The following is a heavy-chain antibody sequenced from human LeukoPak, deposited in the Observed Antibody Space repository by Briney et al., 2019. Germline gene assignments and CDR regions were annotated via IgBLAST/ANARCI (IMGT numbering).Heavy chain of an antibody. Sequence: GGSLRLSCAASGFTFSDFYMTRIRQAPGKGLEWVSSISSSGRSIYYADSVKGRFTISRDNAKNSLYLQMNSLRAEDTAVYYCAKYMYDSFDYWGQGTLVTVSS. V-gene: IGHV3-11*04. D-gene: IGHD3-22*01. CDR3: AKYMYDSFDY. J-gene: IGHJ4*02. CDR2: ISSSGRSI. CDR1: GFTFSDFY.